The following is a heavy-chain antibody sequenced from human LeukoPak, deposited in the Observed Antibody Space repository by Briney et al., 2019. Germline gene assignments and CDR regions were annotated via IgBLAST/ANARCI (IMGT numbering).Heavy chain of an antibody. CDR2: MNPDSGNT. CDR1: GYTFTSYE. Sequence: ASVKVSCKASGYTFTSYEINWVRQATGQGLEWTGWMNPDSGNTGYAQQFQGRVTMTRNTSISTAYMELSSLRSEDTAVYYCARGQIVYSFDRSGYFDYWGQGNLVTVSS. V-gene: IGHV1-8*01. D-gene: IGHD3-22*01. J-gene: IGHJ4*02. CDR3: ARGQIVYSFDRSGYFDY.